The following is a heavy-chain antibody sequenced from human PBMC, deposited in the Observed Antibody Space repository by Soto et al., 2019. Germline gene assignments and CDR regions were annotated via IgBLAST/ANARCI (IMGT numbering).Heavy chain of an antibody. CDR3: AKAPQGRGYLNY. Sequence: GGSLRLSCAASGFPFSSYAMRWVRPAPGKGLEWVSAISGSGGSTYYEDSVKGQITISREKSKYTVYLQMNSLRPENTAVDYCAKAPQGRGYLNYWGQGTLVTVSS. V-gene: IGHV3-23*01. D-gene: IGHD3-10*01. J-gene: IGHJ4*02. CDR1: GFPFSSYA. CDR2: ISGSGGST.